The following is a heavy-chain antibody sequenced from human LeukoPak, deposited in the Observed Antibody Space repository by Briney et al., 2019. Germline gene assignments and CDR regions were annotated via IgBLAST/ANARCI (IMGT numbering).Heavy chain of an antibody. D-gene: IGHD6-13*01. CDR2: IYTSGST. V-gene: IGHV4-4*07. CDR3: ARVRSSSWYNYYYYMDV. CDR1: DDSISGYY. J-gene: IGHJ6*03. Sequence: SETLSLTCSVSDDSISGYYWSWIRQPAGKGLEWIGRIYTSGSTNYNPSLKSRVTMSVDTSKNQFSLKLSSVTAADTAVYYCARVRSSSWYNYYYYMDVWGKGTTVTISS.